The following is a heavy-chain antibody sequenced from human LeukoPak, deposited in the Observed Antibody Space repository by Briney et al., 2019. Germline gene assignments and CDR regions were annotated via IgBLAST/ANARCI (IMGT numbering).Heavy chain of an antibody. CDR1: GYTFTSYA. J-gene: IGHJ4*02. Sequence: ASVKVSCKASGYTFTSYAMHWVRQAPGQRLEWMGWINAGNGNTKYSQKLQGRVTMTTDTSTSTAYMELRSLRSDDTAVYYCARDPARPDYDFWSGYYKVLDYWGQGTLVTVSS. V-gene: IGHV1-3*01. CDR3: ARDPARPDYDFWSGYYKVLDY. CDR2: INAGNGNT. D-gene: IGHD3-3*01.